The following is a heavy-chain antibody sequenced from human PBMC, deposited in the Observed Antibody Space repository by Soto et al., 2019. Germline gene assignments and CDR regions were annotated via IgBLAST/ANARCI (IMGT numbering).Heavy chain of an antibody. CDR2: ISGSGGST. J-gene: IGHJ3*02. CDR1: GFPFSIYT. D-gene: IGHD3-16*02. Sequence: EGALRLYCVASGFPFSIYTMSWVRQAPGKGLEWVSAISGSGGSTYYADSVKGRFTISRDNSKNTLYLQMNSLRAEDTAVYYCAKLGXYYDYVFVIYRSHGFDIWGQGTMFILS. CDR3: AKLGXYYDYVFVIYRSHGFDI. V-gene: IGHV3-23*01.